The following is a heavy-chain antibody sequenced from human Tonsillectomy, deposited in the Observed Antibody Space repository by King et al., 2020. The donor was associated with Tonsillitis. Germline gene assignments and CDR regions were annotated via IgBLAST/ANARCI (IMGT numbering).Heavy chain of an antibody. D-gene: IGHD6-13*01. V-gene: IGHV3-30*18. CDR1: GFTFSSYG. Sequence: VQLVESGGGVVQPGRSLRLSCAASGFTFSSYGMHWVRQAPGTGLEWVAVISYDGSNKYYADSVKGRFTISRDNSKNTLYLQMNSLRAEDTAVYYCAKAYSSSWQYYFDYWGQGTLVTVSS. CDR3: AKAYSSSWQYYFDY. CDR2: ISYDGSNK. J-gene: IGHJ4*02.